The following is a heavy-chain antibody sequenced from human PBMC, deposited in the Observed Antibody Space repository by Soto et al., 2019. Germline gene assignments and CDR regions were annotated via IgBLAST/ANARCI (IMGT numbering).Heavy chain of an antibody. J-gene: IGHJ4*02. CDR2: IRNKGNNYAT. CDR1: GFTFSDSA. Sequence: GESLKISCAASGFTFSDSAMHWVRQASGKGLEWVGRIRNKGNNYATAYTASVKGRFTISRDDSKNTVYLQMNSLKIDDTAVYYCTSRRDWTAVDTIDYWGLGTLVTVSS. D-gene: IGHD5-18*01. V-gene: IGHV3-73*01. CDR3: TSRRDWTAVDTIDY.